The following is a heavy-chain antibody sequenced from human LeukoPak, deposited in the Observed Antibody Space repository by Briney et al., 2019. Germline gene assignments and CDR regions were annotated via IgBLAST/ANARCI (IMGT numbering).Heavy chain of an antibody. CDR1: GGSFSGYY. Sequence: SETLSLTCAVYGGSFSGYYWSWIRQPPGKGLEWIGEINHSGSTNYNPSLKSRVTISVDTSKNQFSLELSSVTAADTAVYYCARSNGDYVFAFDIWGQGTMVTVSS. J-gene: IGHJ3*02. D-gene: IGHD4-17*01. V-gene: IGHV4-34*01. CDR3: ARSNGDYVFAFDI. CDR2: INHSGST.